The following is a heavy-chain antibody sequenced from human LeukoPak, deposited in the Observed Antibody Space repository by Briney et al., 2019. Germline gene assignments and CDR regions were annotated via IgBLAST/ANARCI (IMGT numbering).Heavy chain of an antibody. D-gene: IGHD3-10*01. CDR1: GGSISSSSYY. J-gene: IGHJ5*02. V-gene: IGHV4-39*07. CDR3: ARDVPLGYYYGSGSYKGEHWFDP. Sequence: SETLSLTCTVSGGSISSSSYYWGWIRQPPGKGLEWIGSIYYSGSTYYNPSLKSRVTISVDTSKNQFSLKLSSVTAADTAVYYCARDVPLGYYYGSGSYKGEHWFDPWGQGTLVTVSS. CDR2: IYYSGST.